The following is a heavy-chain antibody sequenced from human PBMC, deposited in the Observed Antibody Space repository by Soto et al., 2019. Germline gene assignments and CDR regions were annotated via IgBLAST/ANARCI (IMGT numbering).Heavy chain of an antibody. CDR3: ARDLRAAGRPGMDV. Sequence: QVQLVQSGAEVKKPGSSVKVYCKASGGTFSSYAISWVRQAPGQGLEWMGGIIPIFGTANYAQNFQGRVTITADESTSTAYMELSSLRSEDTAVYYCARDLRAAGRPGMDVWGQGTTVTVSS. CDR1: GGTFSSYA. CDR2: IIPIFGTA. J-gene: IGHJ6*02. D-gene: IGHD6-13*01. V-gene: IGHV1-69*01.